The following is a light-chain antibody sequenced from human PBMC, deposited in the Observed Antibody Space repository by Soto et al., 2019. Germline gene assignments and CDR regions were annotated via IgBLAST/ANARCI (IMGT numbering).Light chain of an antibody. Sequence: QSALTQPASVSGSPGQSITNSCTGTSSDVGVYNLVSWYQQHPDKAPKLMIYEGSKRPSGVSTRFTGSKSGNTATLTISGLLAEDEADYYCSSYAGSSILLFGGGTQLPS. CDR2: EGS. CDR1: SSDVGVYNL. CDR3: SSYAGSSILL. J-gene: IGLJ2*01. V-gene: IGLV2-23*01.